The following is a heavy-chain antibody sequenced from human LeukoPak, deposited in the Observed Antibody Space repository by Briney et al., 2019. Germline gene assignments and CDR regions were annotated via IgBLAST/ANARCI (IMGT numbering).Heavy chain of an antibody. D-gene: IGHD3-22*01. CDR3: ARDSGSADYYDSSGPDY. J-gene: IGHJ4*02. Sequence: ASVKVSCKASGYTFTSYAMNWVRQAPGQGLEWMGWINTNTGNPTYAQGFTGRFVFSLDTSVSTAYLQISSLKAEDTAVYYCARDSGSADYYDSSGPDYWGQGTLVTVSS. CDR1: GYTFTSYA. CDR2: INTNTGNP. V-gene: IGHV7-4-1*02.